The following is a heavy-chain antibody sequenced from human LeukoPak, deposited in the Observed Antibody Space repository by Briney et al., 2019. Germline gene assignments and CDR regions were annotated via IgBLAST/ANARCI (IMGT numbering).Heavy chain of an antibody. CDR2: MNPNSGNT. Sequence: ASVKVSCKASGYTFTSCDINWVRQATGQGLEWMGWMNPNSGNTGYGQSFQGRITMTRDISIGTAYMELRNLTSEDTAIYYCTSGSSGRRETWAQGTLVPVSA. D-gene: IGHD6-19*01. V-gene: IGHV1-8*01. CDR1: GYTFTSCD. CDR3: TSGSSGRRET. J-gene: IGHJ5*02.